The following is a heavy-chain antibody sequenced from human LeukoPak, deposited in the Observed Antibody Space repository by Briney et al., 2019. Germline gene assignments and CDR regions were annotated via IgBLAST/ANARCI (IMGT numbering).Heavy chain of an antibody. D-gene: IGHD6-19*01. CDR1: GGTFSSYA. J-gene: IGHJ6*03. CDR2: IIPIFGTA. Sequence: ASVKVSCKASGGTFSSYAISWVRQAPGQGLEWMGGIIPIFGTANYAQKFQGRVTITADESTSTAYMELSSLRSEDTAVYYCARELISAPYYYYYMDVWGKGTTVTVSS. CDR3: ARELISAPYYYYYMDV. V-gene: IGHV1-69*13.